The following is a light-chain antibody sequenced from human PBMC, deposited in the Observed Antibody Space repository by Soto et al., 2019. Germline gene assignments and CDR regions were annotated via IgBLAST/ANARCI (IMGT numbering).Light chain of an antibody. J-gene: IGKJ2*01. CDR1: QGIAKS. CDR2: HAS. Sequence: DIQMTQSPSSLSASVGDRVTITCQASQGIAKSLNWYQQKPGKAPELLIYHASNLETGVPSRFSGSGSGTDFTFTISNLQPEDIATYFCQQYDDLPYTFGQGTKLEIK. CDR3: QQYDDLPYT. V-gene: IGKV1-33*01.